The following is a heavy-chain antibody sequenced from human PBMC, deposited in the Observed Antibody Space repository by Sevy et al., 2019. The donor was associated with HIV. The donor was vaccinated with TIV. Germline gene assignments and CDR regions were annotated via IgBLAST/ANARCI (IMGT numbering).Heavy chain of an antibody. J-gene: IGHJ3*02. V-gene: IGHV3-53*01. CDR3: AGEITMVRGVVDI. CDR2: IYSGGST. D-gene: IGHD3-10*01. CDR1: GFTVSSNY. Sequence: GGSLRLSCAASGFTVSSNYMSWVRQAPGKGLEWVSVIYSGGSTYYVDSVKGRFNISRDNSKNTLYLQMNSLRAEDTDVYYCAGEITMVRGVVDIWGQGTMVTVSS.